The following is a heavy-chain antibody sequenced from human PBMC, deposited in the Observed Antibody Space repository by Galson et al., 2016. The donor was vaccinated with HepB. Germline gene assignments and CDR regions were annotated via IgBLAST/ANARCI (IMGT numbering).Heavy chain of an antibody. D-gene: IGHD1-26*01. CDR2: IYQTGTA. Sequence: SETLSLTCAVSGATISNDYWWSWVRQSPEEGFEWLGEIYQTGTANYNPSFTRRATISVDTSKNEISLRLDPVTAADTAVYYCARGTLGTTATMAFDYWGQGTPVSVSS. CDR3: ARGTLGTTATMAFDY. V-gene: IGHV4-4*02. CDR1: GATISNDYW. J-gene: IGHJ4*02.